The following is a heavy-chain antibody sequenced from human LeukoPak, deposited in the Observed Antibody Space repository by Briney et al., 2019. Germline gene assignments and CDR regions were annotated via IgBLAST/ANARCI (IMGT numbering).Heavy chain of an antibody. D-gene: IGHD3-10*02. CDR1: GASISSADFF. J-gene: IGHJ6*03. CDR2: IFSSGNT. CDR3: ARESNKDVPFGRFYYYLDV. V-gene: IGHV4-30-4*08. Sequence: HSETLSLTCTVSGASISSADFFWSWIRQAPGKGLGWIGYIFSSGNTFYNPSLKSRLTISVDTSKNQFSLQLSSVTDADTAIYYCARESNKDVPFGRFYYYLDVWGKGTPVIVSS.